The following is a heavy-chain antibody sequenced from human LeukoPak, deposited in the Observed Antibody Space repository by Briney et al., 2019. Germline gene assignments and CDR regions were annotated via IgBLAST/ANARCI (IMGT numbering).Heavy chain of an antibody. V-gene: IGHV5-51*01. D-gene: IGHD3-22*01. CDR1: GYSFTSYW. J-gene: IGHJ4*02. Sequence: GESLKISCKGSGYSFTSYWIGWVRQMPGKGLEWMGIIYPGDSDTRYSPSFQGQVTISADKSISTAYLQWSSLKASDTAMYYCARRTSKYYYDSGGYSPLDYWGQGTLVTVSS. CDR2: IYPGDSDT. CDR3: ARRTSKYYYDSGGYSPLDY.